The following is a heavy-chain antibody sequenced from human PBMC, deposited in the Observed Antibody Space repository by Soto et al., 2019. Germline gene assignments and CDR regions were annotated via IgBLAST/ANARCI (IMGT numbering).Heavy chain of an antibody. CDR3: ARESVGATRDAFDI. CDR1: GYTFNGYY. CDR2: INPKSGGT. J-gene: IGHJ3*02. V-gene: IGHV1-2*02. D-gene: IGHD1-26*01. Sequence: QVQLVQSGAEVKKPGASVKVSCKASGYTFNGYYMHWVRQAPGQGLEWMGWINPKSGGTNYAQKFQGGVTMTRDTSISTAYMELSRLRSDDTAVYYCARESVGATRDAFDIWGQGTMVTVSS.